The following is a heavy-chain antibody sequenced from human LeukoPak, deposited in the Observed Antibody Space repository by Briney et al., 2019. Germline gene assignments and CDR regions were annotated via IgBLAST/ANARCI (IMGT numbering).Heavy chain of an antibody. D-gene: IGHD3-10*01. V-gene: IGHV4-39*07. CDR3: ARASNYYGSGRDDAFDI. Sequence: PSETLSLTCTVSGGSISSNNYYWGWIRQPPGKGLEWIGNVYYSGSTYYNPSLKSRVTISVDTSKNQISLKLSSVTAADTALYYCARASNYYGSGRDDAFDIWGQGTMVTVSS. CDR1: GGSISSNNYY. J-gene: IGHJ3*02. CDR2: VYYSGST.